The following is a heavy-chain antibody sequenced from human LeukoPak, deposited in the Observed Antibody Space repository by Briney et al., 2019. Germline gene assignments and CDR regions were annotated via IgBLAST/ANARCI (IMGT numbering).Heavy chain of an antibody. CDR1: GGSISSSSYY. J-gene: IGHJ4*02. D-gene: IGHD3-22*01. CDR3: ARRWVNYYDSSGKNYFDY. Sequence: SETLSLTCTVSGGSISSSSYYWSWIRQPPGKGLEWIGEINHSGSTNYNPSLKSRVTISVDTSKNQFSLKLSSVTAADTAVYYCARRWVNYYDSSGKNYFDYWGQGTLVTVSS. V-gene: IGHV4-39*07. CDR2: INHSGST.